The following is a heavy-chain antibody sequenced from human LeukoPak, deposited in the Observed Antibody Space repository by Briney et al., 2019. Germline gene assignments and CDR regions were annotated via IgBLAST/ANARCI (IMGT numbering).Heavy chain of an antibody. CDR3: AKNQGQWLVPVDY. D-gene: IGHD6-19*01. CDR1: GFTFSSYA. Sequence: GRSLRLSCEASGFTFSSYALNWVRQAPGEGLDWVSSISGLGGSISYADSVKGRFTISRDNSKNTLYLQMNNLRAEDTALYYCAKNQGQWLVPVDYWGQGALVTVSS. CDR2: ISGLGGSI. V-gene: IGHV3-23*01. J-gene: IGHJ4*02.